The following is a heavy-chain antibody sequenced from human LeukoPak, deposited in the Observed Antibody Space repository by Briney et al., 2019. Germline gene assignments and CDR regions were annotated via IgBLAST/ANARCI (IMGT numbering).Heavy chain of an antibody. CDR1: GFTFSSYG. D-gene: IGHD6-19*01. J-gene: IGHJ4*02. CDR3: AVGRQWLVPDYFDY. V-gene: IGHV3-30*03. CDR2: ISYDGSNK. Sequence: PGGSLRLSCAASGFTFSSYGMHWVRQAPGKGLEWVAVISYDGSNKYYADSVKGRFTISRDNSKNTLYLQMNSLRAEDTAVYYCAVGRQWLVPDYFDYWGQGTLVTVSS.